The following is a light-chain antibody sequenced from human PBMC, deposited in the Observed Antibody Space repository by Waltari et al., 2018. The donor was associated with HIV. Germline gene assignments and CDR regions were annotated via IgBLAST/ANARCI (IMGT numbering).Light chain of an antibody. CDR2: AAS. CDR3: QQIYSTPWT. Sequence: DIQMIQSPSSLSASVGDRVTITCRASQSISSYLNWYQQKPGQAHKLLIYAASSLQSGVPSRFSGSGSGTDFTLTISSLQPDDFATYYCQQIYSTPWTFGQGTKVEIK. CDR1: QSISSY. V-gene: IGKV1-39*01. J-gene: IGKJ1*01.